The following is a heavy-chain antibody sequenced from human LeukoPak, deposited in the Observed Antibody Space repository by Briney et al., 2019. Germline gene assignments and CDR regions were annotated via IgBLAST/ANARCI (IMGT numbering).Heavy chain of an antibody. CDR1: GFISSSYW. D-gene: IGHD3-22*01. CDR2: INSDGSNT. Sequence: HPGGSLRLSCAVSGFISSSYWMHWVRQAPGKGLVWVSRINSDGSNTNYADSVKGRFTISRDNAKNTLYLQMNSLRAEDTAVYYCARDRYHYESRGIDYWGQGTLVTVSS. V-gene: IGHV3-74*01. CDR3: ARDRYHYESRGIDY. J-gene: IGHJ4*02.